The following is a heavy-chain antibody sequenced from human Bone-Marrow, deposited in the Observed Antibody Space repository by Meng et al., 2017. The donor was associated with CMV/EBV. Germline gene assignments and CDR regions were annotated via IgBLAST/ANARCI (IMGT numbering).Heavy chain of an antibody. CDR2: INWNGGST. CDR1: GFTFDDYG. D-gene: IGHD3-3*01. V-gene: IGHV3-20*04. CDR3: AKGGREYPGYDFSFDS. J-gene: IGHJ4*02. Sequence: GGSLRLSCAASGFTFDDYGMSWVRQAPGKGLEWVSGINWNGGSTGYADTVKGRFTISRDNSKDTLYLQMDGLRAEDTAIYFCAKGGREYPGYDFSFDSWGQGTLVTVSS.